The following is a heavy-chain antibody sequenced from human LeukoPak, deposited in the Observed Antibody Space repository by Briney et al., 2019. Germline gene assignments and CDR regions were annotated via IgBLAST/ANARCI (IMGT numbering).Heavy chain of an antibody. Sequence: SETLSLTCTVSGGSISSSSYYWGWIRQPPGKGLEWIASIYYSGSTYYSPSLKSRVTISVDTSKNQFSLKLSSVTAADTAVYYCARGGIAAAGTDYWGQGTLVTVSS. V-gene: IGHV4-39*07. CDR3: ARGGIAAAGTDY. CDR1: GGSISSSSYY. J-gene: IGHJ4*02. D-gene: IGHD6-13*01. CDR2: IYYSGST.